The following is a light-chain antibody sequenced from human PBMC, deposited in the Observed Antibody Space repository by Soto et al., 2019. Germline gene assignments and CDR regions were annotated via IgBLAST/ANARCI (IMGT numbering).Light chain of an antibody. V-gene: IGKV3-15*01. CDR3: QHYVTFPRT. J-gene: IGKJ4*01. CDR1: QGIGDT. Sequence: EIVMTQSPATLSVSPGEGATLSCRASQGIGDTLAWYQQKPGQTPSLLIYDTSIRATGVPARFSGSRSGSDFTRSISSLQSEDFAVYYCQHYVTFPRTFGGGTKLESK. CDR2: DTS.